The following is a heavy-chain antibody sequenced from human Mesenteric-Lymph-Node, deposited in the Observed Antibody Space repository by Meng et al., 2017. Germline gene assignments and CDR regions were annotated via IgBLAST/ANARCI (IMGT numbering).Heavy chain of an antibody. CDR3: ARGGGCSSSSCDLDY. J-gene: IGHJ4*02. CDR1: GASISSGNW. Sequence: QVQVQESGPGLVEPSQTLSLTFVVSGASISSGNWWNWVRQPPGKGLEWIGDIYHSGSTNYNPSLKSRVTISVDKSKNQFSLKLSSVTAADTAMYYCARGGGCSSSSCDLDYWGQGVLVTVSS. V-gene: IGHV4-4*02. D-gene: IGHD2-2*01. CDR2: IYHSGST.